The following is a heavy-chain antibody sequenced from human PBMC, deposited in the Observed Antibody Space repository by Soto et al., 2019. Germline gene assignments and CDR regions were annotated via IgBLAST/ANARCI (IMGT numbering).Heavy chain of an antibody. J-gene: IGHJ4*02. CDR3: AKDPNSYWFAGYFDC. V-gene: IGHV3-23*01. CDR2: ISSSDGGT. D-gene: IGHD1-26*01. CDR1: GFSFGTHG. Sequence: GGSLRLSCAASGFSFGTHGMGWVRQAPGKGLEWVSGISSSDGGTYYAASVKGRFTISRDNSRNTLYLQMDSLRDEDTAIYYCAKDPNSYWFAGYFDCWGQGTLVTVSS.